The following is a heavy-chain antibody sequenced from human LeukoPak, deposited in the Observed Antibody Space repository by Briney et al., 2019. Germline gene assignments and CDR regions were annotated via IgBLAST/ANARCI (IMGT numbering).Heavy chain of an antibody. CDR3: AKGSSGYFFDL. CDR1: GFIFNNYG. Sequence: GGSLRLSCAASGFIFNNYGLIWVRQAPGKGLEWVSAISNGGGGTNYADFVKGRFTISRDNSKNTLFLQMNSLRAEDTALYYCAKGSSGYFFDLWGQGTLVTVS. D-gene: IGHD3-22*01. V-gene: IGHV3-23*01. J-gene: IGHJ4*02. CDR2: ISNGGGGT.